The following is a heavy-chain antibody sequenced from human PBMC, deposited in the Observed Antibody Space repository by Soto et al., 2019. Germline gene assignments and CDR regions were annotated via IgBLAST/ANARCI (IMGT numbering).Heavy chain of an antibody. CDR3: ARGGGCSGGSCYSDYYYYYMDV. Sequence: GASVKVSCKASGGTFSSYTISWVRQAPGQGLEWMGRIIPILGIANYAQKFQGRVTITADKSTSTAYMELSSPRSEDTAVYYCARGGGCSGGSCYSDYYYYYMDVWGKGTTVTVSS. D-gene: IGHD2-15*01. V-gene: IGHV1-69*02. CDR1: GGTFSSYT. J-gene: IGHJ6*03. CDR2: IIPILGIA.